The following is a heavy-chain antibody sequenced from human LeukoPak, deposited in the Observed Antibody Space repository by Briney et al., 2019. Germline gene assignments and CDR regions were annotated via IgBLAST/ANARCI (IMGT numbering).Heavy chain of an antibody. CDR1: GYTFTSYD. V-gene: IGHV1-8*03. D-gene: IGHD3-22*01. CDR2: MNPNSGNT. Sequence: ASVKVSCKASGYTFTSYDINWVRQATGQGLEWMGWMNPNSGNTGYAQKFQGRVTITRNTSISTAYMELSSLRSDDTAVYYCARGGGGHYYDSSGYPKEAFDIWGQGTMVTVSS. CDR3: ARGGGGHYYDSSGYPKEAFDI. J-gene: IGHJ3*02.